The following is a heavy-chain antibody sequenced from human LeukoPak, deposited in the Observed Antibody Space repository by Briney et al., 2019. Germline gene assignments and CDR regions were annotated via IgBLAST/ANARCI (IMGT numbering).Heavy chain of an antibody. Sequence: GGSLRLSCAASGFTFSSYSMNWVRQAPGKGLEWVSYISSSSSTIYYADSVKGRFTISRDNAKNSLYLQMNSLRAEDTAVYYCARAITMVRGVSGYWGQGTLVTVSS. D-gene: IGHD3-10*01. CDR1: GFTFSSYS. CDR2: ISSSSSTI. CDR3: ARAITMVRGVSGY. V-gene: IGHV3-48*04. J-gene: IGHJ4*02.